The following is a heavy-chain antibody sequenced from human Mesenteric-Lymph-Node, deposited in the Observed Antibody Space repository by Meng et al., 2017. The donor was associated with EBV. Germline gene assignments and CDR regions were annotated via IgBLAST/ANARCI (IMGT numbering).Heavy chain of an antibody. Sequence: QVQLQESVPGLVKPSETLSLTCTVSGGSVSSTSYYWSWIRQPPGKRLEWIGYVYYSGSTNYNPSLKSRVTISVDTSKNQFSLNLYSVTAADTAVYYCARENPARGNWFDPWGQGALVTVSS. J-gene: IGHJ5*02. CDR2: VYYSGST. V-gene: IGHV4-61*01. CDR1: GGSVSSTSYY. CDR3: ARENPARGNWFDP. D-gene: IGHD3-10*01.